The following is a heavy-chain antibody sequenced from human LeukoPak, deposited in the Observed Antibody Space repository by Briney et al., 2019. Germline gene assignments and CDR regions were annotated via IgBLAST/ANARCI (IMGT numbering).Heavy chain of an antibody. D-gene: IGHD1-26*01. CDR2: ISGSGGST. CDR3: AKSWWYSWELFFDY. Sequence: GGSLRLSCAASGFTFSSYTMSWVRQAPGKGLEWVSAISGSGGSTYYADSVKGRFTISRDNSKNTLYLQMNSLRAEDTAVYYCAKSWWYSWELFFDYWGQGTLVTVSS. CDR1: GFTFSSYT. J-gene: IGHJ4*02. V-gene: IGHV3-23*01.